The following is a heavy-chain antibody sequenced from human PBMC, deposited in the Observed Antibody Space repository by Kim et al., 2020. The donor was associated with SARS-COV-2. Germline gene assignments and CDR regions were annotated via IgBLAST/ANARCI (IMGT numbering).Heavy chain of an antibody. CDR3: AREWRVGATPKKYFDY. J-gene: IGHJ4*02. CDR1: GFTFSSYA. V-gene: IGHV3-30-3*01. D-gene: IGHD1-26*01. Sequence: GGSLRLSCAASGFTFSSYAMHWVRQAPGKGLEWVAVISYDGSNKYYADSVKGRFTISRDNSKNMLYLQMNSLRAEDTAVYYCAREWRVGATPKKYFDYWGQGTLLTVSS. CDR2: ISYDGSNK.